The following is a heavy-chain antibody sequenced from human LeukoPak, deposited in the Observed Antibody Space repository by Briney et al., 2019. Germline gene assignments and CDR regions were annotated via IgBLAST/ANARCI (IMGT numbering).Heavy chain of an antibody. V-gene: IGHV1-2*02. CDR2: INPCSGGT. CDR3: MSRGSSGWYEGGFEY. CDR1: GYTFIDYY. J-gene: IGHJ4*02. D-gene: IGHD6-19*01. Sequence: ASVKVSCKASGYTFIDYYMHWVLQAPGQGLEWMGWINPCSGGTNYAQKFQGRVTMTRDTSINTAYMELSRLRSDDTAVYYCMSRGSSGWYEGGFEYWGQGTLVTVSS.